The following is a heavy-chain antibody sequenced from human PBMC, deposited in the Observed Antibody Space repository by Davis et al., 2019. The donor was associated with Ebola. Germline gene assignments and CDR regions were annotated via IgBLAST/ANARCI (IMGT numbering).Heavy chain of an antibody. J-gene: IGHJ4*02. D-gene: IGHD3-9*01. CDR1: GFTFSSYS. CDR3: AVHNGDWLQLDF. Sequence: GESLKIFCAASGFTFSSYSMNWVRQAPGKGLEWVSYISRSSDTIYYADSVRGRFTISRDTAKKSLYLQMNSLRDEDTAVYYCAVHNGDWLQLDFWGQGTLVTVSS. V-gene: IGHV3-48*02. CDR2: ISRSSDTI.